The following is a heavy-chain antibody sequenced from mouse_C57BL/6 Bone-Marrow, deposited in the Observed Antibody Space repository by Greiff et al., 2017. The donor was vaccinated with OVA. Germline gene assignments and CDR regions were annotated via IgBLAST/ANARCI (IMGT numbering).Heavy chain of an antibody. CDR1: GFTFSSYA. V-gene: IGHV5-4*01. CDR2: ISDGGSYT. CDR3: ARDSVDYAMDY. J-gene: IGHJ4*01. Sequence: EVQVVESGGGLVKPGGSLKLSCAASGFTFSSYAMSWVRQTPEKRLEWVATISDGGSYTYYPDNVKGRFTISRDNAKHNLYLQMSHLKSEDTAMYYCARDSVDYAMDYWGQGTSVTVSS.